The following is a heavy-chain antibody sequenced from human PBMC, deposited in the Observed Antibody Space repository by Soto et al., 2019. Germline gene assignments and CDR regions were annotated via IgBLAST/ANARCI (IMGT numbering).Heavy chain of an antibody. CDR2: IYYSGGT. Sequence: SETLSLTCTVSGGSISSYYWSWIRQPPGKGLEWIGYIYYSGGTNYNPSLKSRVTISVDTSKNQFSLKLSSVTAADTAVYYCARYQMVYAISGGCFAPWGQGTLVTVSS. J-gene: IGHJ5*02. CDR1: GGSISSYY. CDR3: ARYQMVYAISGGCFAP. V-gene: IGHV4-59*01. D-gene: IGHD2-8*01.